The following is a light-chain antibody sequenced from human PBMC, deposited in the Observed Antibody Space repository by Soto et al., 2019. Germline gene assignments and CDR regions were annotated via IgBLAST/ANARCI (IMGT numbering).Light chain of an antibody. CDR2: KVS. CDR1: QSLVYSDGNTY. V-gene: IGKV2-30*01. CDR3: MQGSHWPLT. J-gene: IGKJ4*01. Sequence: DVVMTQSPLSLPVTLGQPASISCRSSQSLVYSDGNTYLSWFQQRPGQSPRRLIYKVSDRDSGVPDRFSGSGSFTDFTLKISRVEAEDVGVYYCMQGSHWPLTFGGRTKVEIK.